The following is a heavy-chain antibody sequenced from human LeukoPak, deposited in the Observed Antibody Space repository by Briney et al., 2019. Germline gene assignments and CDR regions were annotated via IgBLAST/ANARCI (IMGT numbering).Heavy chain of an antibody. CDR1: GYTFTDHW. J-gene: IGHJ4*02. D-gene: IGHD6-19*01. V-gene: IGHV5-51*01. Sequence: KGGESLKISCKASGYTFTDHWNGWVRQMPGKGLEWMGIIYPGDSDARYSPSFQGQVTISADKSISTAYLQWRNLQAPDTAMYYCARGDNSGWYFFDYWVREPWSPSPQ. CDR2: IYPGDSDA. CDR3: ARGDNSGWYFFDY.